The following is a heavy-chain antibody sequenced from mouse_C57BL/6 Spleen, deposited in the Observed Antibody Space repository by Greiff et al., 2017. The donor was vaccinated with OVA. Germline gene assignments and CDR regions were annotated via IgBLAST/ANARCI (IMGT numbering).Heavy chain of an antibody. CDR3: ARGGSSPWYFDV. D-gene: IGHD1-1*01. CDR1: GYTFTDYY. V-gene: IGHV1-26*01. CDR2: INPNNGGT. J-gene: IGHJ1*03. Sequence: VQLKQSGPELVKPGASVKISCKASGYTFTDYYMNWVKQSHGKSLEWIGDINPNNGGTSYNQKFKGKATLTVDKSSSTAYMELRSLTSEDSAVYYCARGGSSPWYFDVWGTGTTVTVSS.